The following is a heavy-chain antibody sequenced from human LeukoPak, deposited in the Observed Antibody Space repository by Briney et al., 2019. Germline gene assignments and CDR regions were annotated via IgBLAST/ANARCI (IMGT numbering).Heavy chain of an antibody. CDR2: ISGSGGST. CDR1: GLTFSSYA. J-gene: IGHJ6*03. V-gene: IGHV3-23*01. CDR3: AKDREVCITGTTCYYYMDV. Sequence: PGGSLRLSCAVSGLTFSSYAMSWVRQAPGRGLQWVSAISGSGGSTYYADSVKGRFTISRDNSKNTLYLQMNSLRAEDTAVYYCAKDREVCITGTTCYYYMDVWGKGTTVTVSS. D-gene: IGHD1-7*01.